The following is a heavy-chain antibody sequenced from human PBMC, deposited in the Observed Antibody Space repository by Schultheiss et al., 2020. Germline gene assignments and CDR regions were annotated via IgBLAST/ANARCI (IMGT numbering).Heavy chain of an antibody. D-gene: IGHD6-6*01. Sequence: SQTLSLTCTVSGGSISSYYWSWIRQPPGKGLKWIGYIYYSGSTNYNPSLKSRVTISVDTSKNQFSLKLSSVTAADTAVYYCARGWYSSSPFDYWGQGTLVTGSS. V-gene: IGHV4-59*01. CDR3: ARGWYSSSPFDY. CDR2: IYYSGST. CDR1: GGSISSYY. J-gene: IGHJ4*02.